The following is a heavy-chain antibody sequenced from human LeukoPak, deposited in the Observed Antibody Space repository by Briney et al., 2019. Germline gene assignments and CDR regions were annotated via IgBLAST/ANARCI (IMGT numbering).Heavy chain of an antibody. CDR3: ARLGGCTTTSCYVHWFDP. CDR1: GGFLTGYY. V-gene: IGHV4-59*01. D-gene: IGHD2-2*01. J-gene: IGHJ5*02. CDR2: IYDSGST. Sequence: PSETLSLTCEVSGGFLTGYYWSWIRQPPGKGLECIGYIYDSGSTNDNPSIKSRATISVDTSKNQFPLKLYSVTAADTAVYYCARLGGCTTTSCYVHWFDPWGQGTLVTVSS.